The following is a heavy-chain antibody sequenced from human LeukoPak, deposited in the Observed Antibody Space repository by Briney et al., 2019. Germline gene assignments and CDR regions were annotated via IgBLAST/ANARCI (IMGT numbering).Heavy chain of an antibody. CDR2: INWNGGGT. CDR1: GFTFDNYG. V-gene: IGHV3-20*04. D-gene: IGHD5-12*01. Sequence: GGSLRLSCAASGFTFDNYGMSWVRQAPGKGLEWVSGINWNGGGTGYADSAKGRFTISRDNAKNSLYLQMNSLRAEDTALYYCARDLGGYSGYDLPVDYWGQGTLVTVSS. CDR3: ARDLGGYSGYDLPVDY. J-gene: IGHJ4*02.